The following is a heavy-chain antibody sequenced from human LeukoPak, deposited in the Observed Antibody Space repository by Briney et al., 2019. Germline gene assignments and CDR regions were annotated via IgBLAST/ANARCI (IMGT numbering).Heavy chain of an antibody. CDR3: ARGVEPLAANTLAY. Sequence: TGGSLRLSCAASVGTIITNDRSWIRQAPGKGLEWVSVLYRYGNTKYADSVQGRFTISRDISKNTLYLEMHSVTLDDTAVYYCARGVEPLAANTLAYWGQGTLVTVSS. V-gene: IGHV3-66*03. J-gene: IGHJ4*02. CDR1: VGTIITND. D-gene: IGHD1-14*01. CDR2: LYRYGNT.